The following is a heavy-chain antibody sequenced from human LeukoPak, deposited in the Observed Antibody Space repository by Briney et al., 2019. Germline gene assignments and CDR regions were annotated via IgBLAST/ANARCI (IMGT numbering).Heavy chain of an antibody. V-gene: IGHV1-18*01. Sequence: ASVKVSCKASGYTFTSYGISWVRQAPGQGLEWMGWISAYNGNTNYAQKLQGRVTMTTDTSTSTAYMELRSLRPDDTAVYYCARYDFWSGLPLCYMDVWGKGTTVTVSS. CDR2: ISAYNGNT. D-gene: IGHD3-3*01. J-gene: IGHJ6*03. CDR1: GYTFTSYG. CDR3: ARYDFWSGLPLCYMDV.